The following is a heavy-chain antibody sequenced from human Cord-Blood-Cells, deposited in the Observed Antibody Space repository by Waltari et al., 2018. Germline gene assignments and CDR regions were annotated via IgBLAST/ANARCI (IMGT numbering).Heavy chain of an antibody. CDR2: FDPEDGET. CDR3: ATYSRRDWNFDY. V-gene: IGHV1-24*01. Sequence: QVQLVQSGAEVKKPGASVKVSCKVSGYTLTELSMPWVRQAPGKGLEWMGCFDPEDGETIYAQKFQGRVTMTEDTSTDTAYMELSSLRSEDTAVYYCATYSRRDWNFDYWGQGTLVTVSS. D-gene: IGHD6-13*01. J-gene: IGHJ4*02. CDR1: GYTLTELS.